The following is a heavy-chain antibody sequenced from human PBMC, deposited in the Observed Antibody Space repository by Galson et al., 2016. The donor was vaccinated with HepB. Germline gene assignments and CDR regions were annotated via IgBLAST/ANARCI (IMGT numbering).Heavy chain of an antibody. V-gene: IGHV3-23*01. CDR1: GFTFSTYA. CDR3: AKDRRGIYGYDLVDY. CDR2: VSGSASTT. Sequence: SLRLSCAASGFTFSTYAMTWVRQPPGKGLEWVSGVSGSASTTYYADSVKGRFVISGDNSQSTLHLQMNSLRADDTAVYYCAKDRRGIYGYDLVDYWGQGTLVTVSS. D-gene: IGHD5-12*01. J-gene: IGHJ4*02.